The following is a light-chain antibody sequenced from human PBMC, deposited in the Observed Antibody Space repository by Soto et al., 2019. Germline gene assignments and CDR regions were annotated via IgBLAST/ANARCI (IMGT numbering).Light chain of an antibody. Sequence: SVLNQPASVSGSPGQSITISCTGTSSDVGSYNLVPWYQQHPGKAPKLMIYEVSKRPSGVSNRFSGSKSGNTASLTISGLQAEDEADYYCCSYAGSSTSPYVFGTGTKVTVL. V-gene: IGLV2-23*02. J-gene: IGLJ1*01. CDR3: CSYAGSSTSPYV. CDR1: SSDVGSYNL. CDR2: EVS.